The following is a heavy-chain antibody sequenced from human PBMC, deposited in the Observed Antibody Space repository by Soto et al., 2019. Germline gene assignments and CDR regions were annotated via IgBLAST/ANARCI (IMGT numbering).Heavy chain of an antibody. CDR1: GGSITSGGYS. D-gene: IGHD2-15*01. CDR3: AKSGGWPPNALEYFQH. J-gene: IGHJ1*01. V-gene: IGHV4-30-2*02. Sequence: SETLSLTCAVSGGSITSGGYSWGWIRQPPGQGLEWIGYVYHSGNTYYNPSLKGRVTISLDISRNQFSLRLSSVTAADTAVYYCAKSGGWPPNALEYFQHWGQGTLVTVSS. CDR2: VYHSGNT.